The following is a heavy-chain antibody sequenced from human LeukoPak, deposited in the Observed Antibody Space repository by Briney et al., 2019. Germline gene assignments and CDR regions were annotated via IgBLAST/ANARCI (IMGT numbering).Heavy chain of an antibody. CDR2: IYYSGST. Sequence: SETLSLTCAVSGGSISSYYWSWIRQPPGKGLEWIGYIYYSGSTNYNPSLKSRVTISVDTSKNQFSLKLSSVTAADTAVYYCARVDPDSSSTLEVFDYWGQGTLVTVSS. D-gene: IGHD6-6*01. J-gene: IGHJ4*02. V-gene: IGHV4-59*01. CDR1: GGSISSYY. CDR3: ARVDPDSSSTLEVFDY.